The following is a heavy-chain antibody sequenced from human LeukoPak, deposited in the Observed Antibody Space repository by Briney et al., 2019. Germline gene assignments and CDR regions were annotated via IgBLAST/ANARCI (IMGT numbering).Heavy chain of an antibody. CDR1: GFTFNSYS. CDR2: IRANGVDT. D-gene: IGHD2-15*01. Sequence: GGSLRLSCTASGFTFNSYSMSWVRQAPGKGLEWVSNIRANGVDTHYADSAKGRFTISRDNSKKTLYLEMNSLRAEDTAVYYCAKGGYTPWFDPWGQGTLVTVSS. J-gene: IGHJ5*02. CDR3: AKGGYTPWFDP. V-gene: IGHV3-23*01.